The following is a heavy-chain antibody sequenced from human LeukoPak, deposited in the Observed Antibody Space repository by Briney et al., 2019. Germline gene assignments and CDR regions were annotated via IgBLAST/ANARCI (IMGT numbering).Heavy chain of an antibody. Sequence: SVKATLTASGGTFSSYAISWVRQAPGQGLEWMGRIIPIFGTANYAQKFQGRVTITADKSTSTAYMELSSLRSEDTAVYYCARGCYYDSSGYYYRPRSPDFFDYRGQGTLLTVSS. J-gene: IGHJ4*02. V-gene: IGHV1-69*06. CDR2: IIPIFGTA. CDR3: ARGCYYDSSGYYYRPRSPDFFDY. D-gene: IGHD3-22*01. CDR1: GGTFSSYA.